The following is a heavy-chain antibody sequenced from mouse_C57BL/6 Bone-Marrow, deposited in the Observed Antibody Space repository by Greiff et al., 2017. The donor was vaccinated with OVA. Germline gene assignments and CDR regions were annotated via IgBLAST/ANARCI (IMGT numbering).Heavy chain of an antibody. CDR3: ARYDYDY. CDR2: IYPGDGDT. Sequence: VKLMESGPELVKPGASVKISCKASGYAFSSSWMNWVKQRPGKGLEWIGRIYPGDGDTNYNGKFKGKATLTADKSSSTAYMQLSSLTSEDSAVYFCARYDYDYWGQGTTLTVSS. V-gene: IGHV1-82*01. J-gene: IGHJ2*01. D-gene: IGHD2-4*01. CDR1: GYAFSSSW.